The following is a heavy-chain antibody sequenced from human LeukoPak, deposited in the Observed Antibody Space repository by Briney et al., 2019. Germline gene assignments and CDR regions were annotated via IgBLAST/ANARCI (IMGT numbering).Heavy chain of an antibody. V-gene: IGHV1-2*02. J-gene: IGHJ6*02. CDR2: INPNSGST. CDR3: ARKQHYYYYGMDV. D-gene: IGHD6-13*01. CDR1: GYTFTGYY. Sequence: ALVKVSCKASGYTFTGYYMHWVRQAPGQGLEWMGWINPNSGSTNYAQKFQGRVTMTRDTSISTAYMELSRLRSDDTAVYYCARKQHYYYYGMDVWGQGTTVTVSS.